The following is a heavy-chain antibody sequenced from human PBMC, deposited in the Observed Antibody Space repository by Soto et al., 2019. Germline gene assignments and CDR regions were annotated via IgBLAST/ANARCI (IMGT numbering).Heavy chain of an antibody. CDR2: IYWVDSK. J-gene: IGHJ4*02. CDR3: PPAYGGRSLY. D-gene: IGHD1-26*01. V-gene: IGHV2-5*02. CDR1: GFSLTTDRVG. Sequence: QITMKESGPTLVKTTQTLTLTCTFSGFSLTTDRVGVGWIRQPPGKALEWLAVIYWVDSKTYRPSLESRLTITQDTSKSQVALTMTNLDAPDTATYYCPPAYGGRSLYWGQGTLVTVSS.